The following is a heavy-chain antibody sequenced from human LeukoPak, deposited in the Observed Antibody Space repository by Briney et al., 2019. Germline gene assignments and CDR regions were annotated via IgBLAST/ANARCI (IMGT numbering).Heavy chain of an antibody. J-gene: IGHJ3*01. V-gene: IGHV3-74*01. CDR3: AREVFEGQRQSDAFDV. D-gene: IGHD6-25*01. CDR1: GFTFRSHW. Sequence: GGSLRLSCAASGFTFRSHWMHWVRQAPGEGLVWVSRVNGPGDWTHYSDSVRGRFIISRDNADNTISLQMNTLRAEDTAVYFCAREVFEGQRQSDAFDVWGQGTMVTVSS. CDR2: VNGPGDWT.